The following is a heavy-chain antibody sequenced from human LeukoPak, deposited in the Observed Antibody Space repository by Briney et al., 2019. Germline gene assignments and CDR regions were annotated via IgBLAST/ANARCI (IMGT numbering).Heavy chain of an antibody. D-gene: IGHD3-10*01. J-gene: IGHJ6*03. CDR1: GGSFSGYY. CDR2: IYHSGST. Sequence: NPSETLSLTCAVYGGSFSGYYWGWIRQPPGKGLEWIGSIYHSGSTNYNPSLKSRVTISVDTSKNQFSLKLSSVTAADTAVYYCARGGSGSYYNVYYYYMDVWGKGTTVTISS. CDR3: ARGGSGSYYNVYYYYMDV. V-gene: IGHV4-34*01.